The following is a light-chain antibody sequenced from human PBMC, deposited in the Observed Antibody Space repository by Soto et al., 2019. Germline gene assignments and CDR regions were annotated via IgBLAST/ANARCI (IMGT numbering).Light chain of an antibody. CDR3: QQDNNWPPWT. J-gene: IGKJ1*01. V-gene: IGKV3-15*01. CDR2: GAS. CDR1: QSVSSN. Sequence: EIVMTQSPATLSVSPGERATLSCRASQSVSSNLAWYQQKPGQAPRLLIYGASTRATGIPARFSGSGSGTEFPLTISSLQAEDFAVYYCQQDNNWPPWTFGQGTKVEIK.